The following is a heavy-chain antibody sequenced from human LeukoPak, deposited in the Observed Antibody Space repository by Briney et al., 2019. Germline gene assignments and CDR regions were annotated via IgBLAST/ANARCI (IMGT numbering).Heavy chain of an antibody. Sequence: GASVKVSCKASGYTFNNYDINWVRQAPGQGLEWMGWMNPNSGNTGYAQKFQGRFTLTRETFISTAYMELSSLRSEDTAVYYCASRGGPTTGATSYYYYMDVWGKGTTVTVSS. CDR1: GYTFNNYD. V-gene: IGHV1-8*01. CDR3: ASRGGPTTGATSYYYYMDV. D-gene: IGHD1-7*01. J-gene: IGHJ6*03. CDR2: MNPNSGNT.